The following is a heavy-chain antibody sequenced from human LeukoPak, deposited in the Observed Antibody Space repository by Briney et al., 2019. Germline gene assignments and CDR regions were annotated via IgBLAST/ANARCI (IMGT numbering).Heavy chain of an antibody. V-gene: IGHV1-18*04. CDR1: GYTFTSYG. D-gene: IGHD3-10*01. J-gene: IGHJ5*02. CDR3: ARGLSTMVRGVISQYNWFDP. Sequence: ASVKVSCKASGYTFTSYGISWVRQAPGQGLEWMGWISAYNGNTNYAQKLQGRVTMTTDTSTSTAYVELRSLRSDDTAVYYCARGLSTMVRGVISQYNWFDPWGQGTLVTVSS. CDR2: ISAYNGNT.